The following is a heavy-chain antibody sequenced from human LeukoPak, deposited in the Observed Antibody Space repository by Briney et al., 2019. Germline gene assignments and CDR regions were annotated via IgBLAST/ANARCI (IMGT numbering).Heavy chain of an antibody. Sequence: PGGSLRLSCAASGFTFDDYAMHWVRQAPGKGLEWVSGISWNSGSIGYADSVKGRFTISRDNAKNSLYLQMNSLRAEDTALYYCAKGFTRYCERVFDYWGQGTLVTVSS. CDR2: ISWNSGSI. D-gene: IGHD2-8*02. CDR3: AKGFTRYCERVFDY. J-gene: IGHJ4*02. CDR1: GFTFDDYA. V-gene: IGHV3-9*01.